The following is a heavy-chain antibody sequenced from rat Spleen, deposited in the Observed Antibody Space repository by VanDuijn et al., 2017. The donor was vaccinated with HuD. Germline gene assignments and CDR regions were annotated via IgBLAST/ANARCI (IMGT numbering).Heavy chain of an antibody. J-gene: IGHJ3*01. CDR1: GFTFSDYR. CDR2: ISIGSSYI. CDR3: ARGRDWDYFDY. Sequence: EVQLVESGGGLVQPGRSLKLSCVASGFTFSDYRMNWIRQAPGKGLEWVASISIGSSYIYYAETVKGRFTISRDNAKDTLYLQMTSLRSEDTALYYCARGRDWDYFDYWGQGTLVTVSS. D-gene: IGHD5-1*01. V-gene: IGHV5-34*01.